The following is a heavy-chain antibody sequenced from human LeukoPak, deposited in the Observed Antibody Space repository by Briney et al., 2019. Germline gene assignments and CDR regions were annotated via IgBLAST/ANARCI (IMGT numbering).Heavy chain of an antibody. D-gene: IGHD3-16*01. Sequence: PSETLSLTCAVYGGSFSGYYWSWVRQAPGKGLEWVSAISGSGGSTYYADSVKGRFTISRDNSKNTLYLQMNSLRAEDTAVYYCAKDPAVGGWAEYFQHWGQGTLVTVSS. V-gene: IGHV3-23*01. CDR2: ISGSGGST. CDR1: GGSFSGYY. J-gene: IGHJ1*01. CDR3: AKDPAVGGWAEYFQH.